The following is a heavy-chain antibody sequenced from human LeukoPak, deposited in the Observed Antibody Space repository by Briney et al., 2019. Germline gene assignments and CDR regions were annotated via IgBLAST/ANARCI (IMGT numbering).Heavy chain of an antibody. Sequence: SETLSLTCTVSGGSISSSSYYWGWIRQPPGKGLEWIGSIYYSGSTYYNPSLKSRVTISVDTSKNQFSLKLSSVTAADTAVYYCARLAVAQTFDYWGQGTLVTVSS. V-gene: IGHV4-39*07. CDR1: GGSISSSSYY. D-gene: IGHD2-15*01. CDR2: IYYSGST. CDR3: ARLAVAQTFDY. J-gene: IGHJ4*02.